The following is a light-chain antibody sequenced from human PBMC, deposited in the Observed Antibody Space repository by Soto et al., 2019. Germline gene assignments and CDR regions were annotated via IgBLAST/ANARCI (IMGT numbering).Light chain of an antibody. Sequence: DIQMTQSPSAMSASVGDRVTITCRANQDISNYLAWFQQKPGKVPERVIYEVSSLENGVPSRFSGSGSGTEFTLTISSLQPEDFATYFCLQHHSFPWTFGQGTKVEIK. CDR1: QDISNY. J-gene: IGKJ1*01. CDR2: EVS. V-gene: IGKV1-17*03. CDR3: LQHHSFPWT.